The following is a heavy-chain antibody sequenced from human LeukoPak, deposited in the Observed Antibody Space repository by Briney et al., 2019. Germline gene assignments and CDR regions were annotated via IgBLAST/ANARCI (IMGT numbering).Heavy chain of an antibody. Sequence: GGSLRLSCAASGFTFSSYWMNWPRQAPGKGLEWVASINHNGNVNYYVDSVKGRFTISRDNAKNSLYLQMSNLRAEDTAVYFCARGGGLDVWGQGATVTVSS. J-gene: IGHJ6*02. CDR2: INHNGNVN. D-gene: IGHD3-16*01. V-gene: IGHV3-7*03. CDR1: GFTFSSYW. CDR3: ARGGGLDV.